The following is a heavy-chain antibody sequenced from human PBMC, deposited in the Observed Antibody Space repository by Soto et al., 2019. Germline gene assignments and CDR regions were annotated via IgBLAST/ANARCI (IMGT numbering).Heavy chain of an antibody. CDR2: IYSGGST. J-gene: IGHJ4*02. CDR3: ARARWSSGWYLYFDY. CDR1: GFTVSSNY. Sequence: EVQLVETGGGLIQPGGSLRLSCAASGFTVSSNYMSWVRQAPGKGLEWVSVIYSGGSTYYADSVKGRFTISRDNSKNTLYLQMNSLRAEDTAVYHCARARWSSGWYLYFDYWGQGTLVTVSS. V-gene: IGHV3-53*02. D-gene: IGHD6-19*01.